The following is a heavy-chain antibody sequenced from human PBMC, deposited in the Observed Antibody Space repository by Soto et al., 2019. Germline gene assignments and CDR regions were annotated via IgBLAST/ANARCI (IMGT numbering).Heavy chain of an antibody. CDR2: MYYSGST. D-gene: IGHD6-13*01. CDR1: GGSVSINTYS. J-gene: IGHJ1*01. Sequence: QLQLQESGPGLVKPSETLSLTCTVSGGSVSINTYSWGWIRQSPVTGLQWIGSMYYSGSTYYNPSLRSRGSISVVTSKNQLSLRLTSVTVADTATYYCARHDGTAGWGQGSLDAVST. V-gene: IGHV4-39*01. CDR3: ARHDGTAG.